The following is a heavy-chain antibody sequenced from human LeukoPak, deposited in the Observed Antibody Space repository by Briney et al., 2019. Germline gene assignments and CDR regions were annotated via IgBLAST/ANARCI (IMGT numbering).Heavy chain of an antibody. V-gene: IGHV3-73*01. J-gene: IGHJ3*02. CDR3: TTRIPQDAFDI. Sequence: GGSLRLSCAASGFTFSGSAMHWVRQASGKGLEWVGRIRSKANSYATAYAASVKGMFTISRDDSKNTAYLQMNSLKTEDTAVYYCTTRIPQDAFDIWGQGTMVTVSS. CDR1: GFTFSGSA. CDR2: IRSKANSYAT.